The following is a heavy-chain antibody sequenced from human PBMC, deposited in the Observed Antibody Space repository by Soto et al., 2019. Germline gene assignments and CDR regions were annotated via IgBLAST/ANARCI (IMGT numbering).Heavy chain of an antibody. CDR2: ISGSGDST. CDR1: GFTFSSYA. CDR3: ARDTSNYYDSGGYNPPFDY. Sequence: GGSLRLSCAASGFTFSSYAMSWVRQAPGKGLEWVSAISGSGDSTYYADSVTGRFTISRDNSKNTLYLQMNSLRAEDTAVYYCARDTSNYYDSGGYNPPFDYWGQGTLVTVSA. D-gene: IGHD3-22*01. V-gene: IGHV3-23*01. J-gene: IGHJ4*02.